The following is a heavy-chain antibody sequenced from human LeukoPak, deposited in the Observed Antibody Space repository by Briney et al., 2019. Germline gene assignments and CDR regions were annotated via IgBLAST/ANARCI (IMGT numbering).Heavy chain of an antibody. Sequence: GGSLRLSCAASGFTFSSYAMSWVRQAPGKGLEWVSAISGSGGSTYYADSVKGRFTISRDNSKNTLYLQMNSLRAGDTAVYYCAKDRGYDNAFDIWGQGTMVTVSS. CDR1: GFTFSSYA. D-gene: IGHD3-10*01. J-gene: IGHJ3*02. CDR3: AKDRGYDNAFDI. V-gene: IGHV3-23*01. CDR2: ISGSGGST.